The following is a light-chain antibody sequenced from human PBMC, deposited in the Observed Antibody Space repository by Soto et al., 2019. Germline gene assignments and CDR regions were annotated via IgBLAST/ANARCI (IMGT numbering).Light chain of an antibody. Sequence: DIQMTQSPSSLSASVGDRVTISCRASQNIRNYLNWYQQKPGKAPKLLIYTTSTLQSEVPSRFSGSGSETDFTLTISSLQPEDFATYYCQQSYSTPLTFGGGTKVDI. V-gene: IGKV1-39*01. J-gene: IGKJ4*01. CDR3: QQSYSTPLT. CDR2: TTS. CDR1: QNIRNY.